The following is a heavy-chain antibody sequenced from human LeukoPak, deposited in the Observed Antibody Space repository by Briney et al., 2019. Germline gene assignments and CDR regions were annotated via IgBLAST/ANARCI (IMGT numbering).Heavy chain of an antibody. J-gene: IGHJ6*03. V-gene: IGHV1-2*02. Sequence: ASVKVSCKASGYTFTGYYIHWVRQAPGQGLEWMGWINPNSGGTNYAQKFQGRVTMTRDTSISTAYMELSRLRSDDTAVYYCARGDTIPWDNPYYYYYMDVWGKGTTVTISS. CDR2: INPNSGGT. CDR3: ARGDTIPWDNPYYYYYMDV. CDR1: GYTFTGYY. D-gene: IGHD3-9*01.